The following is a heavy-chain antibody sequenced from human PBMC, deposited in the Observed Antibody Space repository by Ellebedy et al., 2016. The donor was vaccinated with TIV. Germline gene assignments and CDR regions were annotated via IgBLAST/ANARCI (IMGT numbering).Heavy chain of an antibody. CDR3: AKSEYSEFYFDY. Sequence: GESLKISCAASGFTFSTYSMNWLRQAPGKGLEWVSYISSSGSTIYYADSVKGRFTISRDNAKNSLYLQMNSLRPEDTAVYYCAKSEYSEFYFDYWGQGTLVTVSS. J-gene: IGHJ4*02. CDR1: GFTFSTYS. CDR2: ISSSGSTI. D-gene: IGHD5-18*01. V-gene: IGHV3-48*04.